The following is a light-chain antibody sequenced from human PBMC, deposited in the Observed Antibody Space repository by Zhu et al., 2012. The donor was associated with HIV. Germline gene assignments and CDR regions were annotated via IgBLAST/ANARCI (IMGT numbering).Light chain of an antibody. Sequence: SCRASQSVTSNHLAWYQQKPGQAPRLFLYAVSSRATGIPDRFSGSGSGTDFTLTINRLEPEDFAVYYCQHYGTSWTFGQGTKVEIK. CDR2: AVS. J-gene: IGKJ1*01. CDR3: QHYGTSWT. CDR1: QSVTSNH. V-gene: IGKV3-20*01.